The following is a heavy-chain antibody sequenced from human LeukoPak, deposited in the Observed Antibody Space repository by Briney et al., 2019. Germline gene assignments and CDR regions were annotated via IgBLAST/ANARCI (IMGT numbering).Heavy chain of an antibody. J-gene: IGHJ4*02. CDR2: IYYSGST. Sequence: PSETLSLTCTVSGGSISSSSYYWAWIRQPPGKGLEWIGSIYYSGSTYYNPPLKSRVTIAVDTSKNQFSLKLSSVTAADTAVYYCARLSSGWEDYWGRGTVVTVSS. V-gene: IGHV4-39*01. D-gene: IGHD6-19*01. CDR1: GGSISSSSYY. CDR3: ARLSSGWEDY.